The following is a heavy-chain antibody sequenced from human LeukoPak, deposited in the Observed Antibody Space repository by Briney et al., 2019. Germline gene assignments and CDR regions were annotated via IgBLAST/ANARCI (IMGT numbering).Heavy chain of an antibody. D-gene: IGHD4-17*01. CDR3: AREGDYGDYAGY. V-gene: IGHV1-69*04. CDR2: IIPILGIA. CDR1: GYTFTGYY. Sequence: ASVKVSCKASGYTFTGYYMHWVRQAPGQGLEWMGRIIPILGIANYAQKFQGRVTITADKSTSTAYMELSSLRSEDTAVYYCAREGDYGDYAGYWGQGTLVTVSS. J-gene: IGHJ4*02.